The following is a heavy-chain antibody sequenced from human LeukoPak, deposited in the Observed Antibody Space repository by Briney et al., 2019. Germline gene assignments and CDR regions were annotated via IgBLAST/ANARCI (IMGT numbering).Heavy chain of an antibody. V-gene: IGHV3-23*01. CDR1: EFTFSRFA. Sequence: PGGSLRLSCVASEFTFSRFAMSWVRQAPGGGLEWISSVSGTGDKTHYTDSVKGRFTISRDNSKNTLYLHMSALRAADTAVYYCAKPSIPARPFLTYLYYYLDVWGEGTTVIVSS. D-gene: IGHD6-6*01. CDR3: AKPSIPARPFLTYLYYYLDV. J-gene: IGHJ6*03. CDR2: VSGTGDKT.